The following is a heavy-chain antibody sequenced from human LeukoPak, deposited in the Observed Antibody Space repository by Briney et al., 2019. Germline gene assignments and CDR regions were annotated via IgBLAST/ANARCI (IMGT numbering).Heavy chain of an antibody. D-gene: IGHD2-15*01. J-gene: IGHJ4*02. CDR1: GGTFSSYA. CDR2: IIPIFGTA. CDR3: ARGGYCSGGSCYFHFDY. Sequence: GSSVKVSCKASGGTFSSYAISWVRQAPGQGPEWMGRIIPIFGTANYAQKFQGRVTITTDESTSTAYMELSSLRSEDTAVYYCARGGYCSGGSCYFHFDYWGQGTLVTVSS. V-gene: IGHV1-69*05.